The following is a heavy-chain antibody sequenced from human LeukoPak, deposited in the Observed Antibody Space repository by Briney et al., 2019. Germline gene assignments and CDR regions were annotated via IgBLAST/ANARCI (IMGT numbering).Heavy chain of an antibody. J-gene: IGHJ4*02. CDR3: AKDILRWSFDY. Sequence: PGGSLRLSCAASGFTFSNYYMSWVRQAPGKGLEWVSAISGSGGTTYYADSVEGRFTISRDTPKNMLYLQMNNLRAEDTAVYYCAKDILRWSFDYWGQGTLVTVSS. V-gene: IGHV3-23*01. D-gene: IGHD4-23*01. CDR1: GFTFSNYY. CDR2: ISGSGGTT.